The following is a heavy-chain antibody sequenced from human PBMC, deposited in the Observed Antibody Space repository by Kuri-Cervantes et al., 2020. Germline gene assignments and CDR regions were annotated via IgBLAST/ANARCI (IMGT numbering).Heavy chain of an antibody. CDR1: GYTFTRYA. D-gene: IGHD3-9*01. J-gene: IGHJ5*02. V-gene: IGHV7-4-1*02. Sequence: ASVKVSCKASGYTFTRYAINGVRQAPGQGLEWMGWINTNTGNPEYAQGFTGRFVFSLNTSVSTAYLQISSLKAEDTAVYYCARVDVGWFDPWGQGTLVTVSS. CDR3: ARVDVGWFDP. CDR2: INTNTGNP.